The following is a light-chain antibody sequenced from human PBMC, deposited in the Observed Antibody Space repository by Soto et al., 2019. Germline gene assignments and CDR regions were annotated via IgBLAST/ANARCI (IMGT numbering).Light chain of an antibody. J-gene: IGKJ1*01. CDR2: DAS. V-gene: IGKV1-5*01. CDR1: QSISTW. CDR3: QQYKSYST. Sequence: DIQMTQSPSTLSASVGDRVTITCRASQSISTWLAWYQRKPGKAPKLLIYDASSLESGVPSRFSGSVSGTEFTLTISSLQPDDFATYYCQQYKSYSTFGQGTKVDIK.